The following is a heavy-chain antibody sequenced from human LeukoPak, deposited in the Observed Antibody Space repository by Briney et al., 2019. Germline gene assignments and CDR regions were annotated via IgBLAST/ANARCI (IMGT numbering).Heavy chain of an antibody. J-gene: IGHJ4*02. D-gene: IGHD6-13*01. V-gene: IGHV3-7*01. CDR3: ARAQRPAPGIAAAGPDY. CDR1: GFTFSNYA. Sequence: GGSLRLSCATSGFTFSNYAMSWVRQAPGKGLEWVANIKQDGSEKYYVDSVKGRFTISRDNAKNSLYLQTNSLRAEDTAVYYCARAQRPAPGIAAAGPDYWGQGTLVTVSS. CDR2: IKQDGSEK.